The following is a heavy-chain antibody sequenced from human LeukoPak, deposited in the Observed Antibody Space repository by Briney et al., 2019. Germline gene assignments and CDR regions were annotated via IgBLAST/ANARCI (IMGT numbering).Heavy chain of an antibody. V-gene: IGHV1-24*01. D-gene: IGHD2-2*01. Sequence: ASVKVSCKVSGYTLTELSMHWVRQAPGKGLECMGGFDPEDGETIYAQKFQGRVTMTKDTSTDTAYMELSSLRSEDTAVYYCATASAVVPAAHDWGQGTLVTVSS. J-gene: IGHJ4*02. CDR2: FDPEDGET. CDR1: GYTLTELS. CDR3: ATASAVVPAAHD.